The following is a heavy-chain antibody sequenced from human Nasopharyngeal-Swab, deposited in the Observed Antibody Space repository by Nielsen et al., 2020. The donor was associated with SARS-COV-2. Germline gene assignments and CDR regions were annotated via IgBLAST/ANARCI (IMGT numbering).Heavy chain of an antibody. CDR2: ISYDGSNK. CDR3: AKVKGSSGFNAFDI. Sequence: GESLKISCAASGFTFSSYGMHWVRQAPGKGLEWVAVISYDGSNKYYADSVKGRFTISRDNSKNTLYLQMNSLRAEDTAVYYCAKVKGSSGFNAFDIWGQETMVTVSS. V-gene: IGHV3-30*18. CDR1: GFTFSSYG. J-gene: IGHJ3*02. D-gene: IGHD6-19*01.